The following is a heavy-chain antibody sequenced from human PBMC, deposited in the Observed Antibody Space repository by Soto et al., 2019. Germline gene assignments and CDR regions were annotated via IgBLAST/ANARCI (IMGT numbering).Heavy chain of an antibody. Sequence: PSETLSLTCTVSGGSISSFYWSWIRQPPGRGLEWIGYIYYSGSTNYNPSLKSRVTISVDTSKNQFSLKLSSVTAADTAVYYCARNYCSGGSCYSYYYYYMDVWGKGTTVTVS. CDR1: GGSISSFY. D-gene: IGHD2-15*01. J-gene: IGHJ6*03. CDR3: ARNYCSGGSCYSYYYYYMDV. CDR2: IYYSGST. V-gene: IGHV4-59*01.